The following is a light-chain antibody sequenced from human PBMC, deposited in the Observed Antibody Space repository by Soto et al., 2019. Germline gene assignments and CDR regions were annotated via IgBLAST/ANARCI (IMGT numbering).Light chain of an antibody. V-gene: IGLV2-23*01. CDR1: SSDVGSYDL. J-gene: IGLJ2*01. Sequence: QSVLTQPASVSGSPGQSITISCTGTSSDVGSYDLVSWYQQHPGKAPKLMIFEDSKRPPGVSNRFSGSKSGNTASLTISGLQVEDEADYYCCSYAGSSTVLFGGGTKVTVL. CDR2: EDS. CDR3: CSYAGSSTVL.